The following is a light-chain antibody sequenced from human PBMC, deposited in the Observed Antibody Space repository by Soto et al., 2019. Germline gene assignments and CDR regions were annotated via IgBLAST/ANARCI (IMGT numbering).Light chain of an antibody. CDR2: GNS. V-gene: IGLV1-40*01. CDR1: SSNIGAGYD. Sequence: QAVVTQPPSVSGAPGQRVTISCTESSSNIGAGYDVHWYQQLPGTAPKLLIYGNSNRPSGVPDRFSGSKSGTSASLAITGLQAEDEADYYCQSYDSSLSGGVFGGGTKVTVL. J-gene: IGLJ2*01. CDR3: QSYDSSLSGGV.